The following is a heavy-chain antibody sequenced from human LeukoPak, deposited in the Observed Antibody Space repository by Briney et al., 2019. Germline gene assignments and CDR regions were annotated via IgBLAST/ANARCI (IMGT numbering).Heavy chain of an antibody. J-gene: IGHJ4*02. CDR1: GFTFSSYS. CDR3: ARGYSSSWYFDY. D-gene: IGHD6-13*01. V-gene: IGHV3-21*01. Sequence: PGGCLRLSGAASGFTFSSYSMNWVRQAPGKGLEWVSSISSSSSYIYYADSVKGRFTISRDNAKNSLYLQMNSLRAEDTAVYYCARGYSSSWYFDYWGQGTLVTVSS. CDR2: ISSSSSYI.